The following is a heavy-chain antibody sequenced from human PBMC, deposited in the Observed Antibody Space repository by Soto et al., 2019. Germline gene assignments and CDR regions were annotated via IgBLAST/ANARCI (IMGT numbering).Heavy chain of an antibody. CDR3: AKESRSSGWYGMDV. Sequence: RRLSCAASGFAFSSYGMSWVRQAPGKGLEWVAGITVGGAGTFFADSVKGRFTISRDNSKNTLFLQMNSLRAEDTAVYYCAKESRSSGWYGMDVWGQGTTVTVSS. J-gene: IGHJ6*02. D-gene: IGHD6-19*01. CDR1: GFAFSSYG. V-gene: IGHV3-23*01. CDR2: ITVGGAGT.